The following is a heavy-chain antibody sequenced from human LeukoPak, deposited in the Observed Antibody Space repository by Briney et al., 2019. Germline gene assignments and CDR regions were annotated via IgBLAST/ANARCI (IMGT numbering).Heavy chain of an antibody. CDR2: IYTSGST. CDR3: ARGGSLVIRYYYYYYMDV. J-gene: IGHJ6*03. CDR1: GYSISSGYY. V-gene: IGHV4-61*02. Sequence: SETLSLTCTVSGYSISSGYYWSWIRQPAGKGLEWIGRIYTSGSTNYNPSLKSRVTISVDTSKNQFSLKLSSVTAADTAVYYCARGGSLVIRYYYYYYMDVWGKGTTVTVSS. D-gene: IGHD3-9*01.